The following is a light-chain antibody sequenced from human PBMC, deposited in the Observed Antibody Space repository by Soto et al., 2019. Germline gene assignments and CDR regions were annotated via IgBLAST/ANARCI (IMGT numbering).Light chain of an antibody. V-gene: IGLV2-8*01. CDR3: SPHAGSNNLV. CDR1: SSDVGGYNY. Sequence: QSALTQPPSASGSPGQSVTISCTGTSSDVGGYNYVSWYQQHPGKAPKLMIYEVSKRPSGVPDRFSGSKSGNTASLTVSGLQAEDEADYYCSPHAGSNNLVFGGGTQLTVL. J-gene: IGLJ2*01. CDR2: EVS.